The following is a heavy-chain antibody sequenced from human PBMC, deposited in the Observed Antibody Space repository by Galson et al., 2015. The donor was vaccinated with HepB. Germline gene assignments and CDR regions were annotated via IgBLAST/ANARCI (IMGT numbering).Heavy chain of an antibody. D-gene: IGHD3-3*01. Sequence: SCKVSGYTLTELSMHWVRQAPGKGLEWMGGFDPEDGETIYAQKFQGRVTMTEDTSTDTAYMELSSLGSEDTAVYYCATDRAIFGVVITQPLNYFVYWGQGTLVTVSS. CDR1: GYTLTELS. V-gene: IGHV1-24*01. CDR3: ATDRAIFGVVITQPLNYFVY. CDR2: FDPEDGET. J-gene: IGHJ4*02.